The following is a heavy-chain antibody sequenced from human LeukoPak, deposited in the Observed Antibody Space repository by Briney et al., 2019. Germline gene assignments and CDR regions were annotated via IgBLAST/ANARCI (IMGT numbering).Heavy chain of an antibody. V-gene: IGHV4-38-2*02. D-gene: IGHD5-18*01. CDR3: VRIVGYSYGYVDY. J-gene: IGHJ4*02. Sequence: SETLSLTCSVSGYSISSGYYWGWIRQPPGKGLEWIGSIYHTGSAYYNPSLKSRVTISVDTSKNQFSLNLSPVTATDTAVYYCVRIVGYSYGYVDYWGLGTLVTVSS. CDR1: GYSISSGYY. CDR2: IYHTGSA.